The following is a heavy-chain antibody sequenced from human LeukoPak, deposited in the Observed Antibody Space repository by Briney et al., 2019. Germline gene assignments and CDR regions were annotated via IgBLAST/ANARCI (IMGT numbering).Heavy chain of an antibody. V-gene: IGHV3-48*02. CDR1: GFTFSSYG. D-gene: IGHD5-12*01. CDR3: ARGGYIDY. J-gene: IGHJ4*02. Sequence: PGGSLRLSCAASGFTFSSYGMNWVRQAPGKGLEWVSYISTSSSIIYYADSVKGRFTISRDTAKSSLYLQMTSLRDDDTAVYYCARGGYIDYWGQGTLSPSPQ. CDR2: ISTSSSII.